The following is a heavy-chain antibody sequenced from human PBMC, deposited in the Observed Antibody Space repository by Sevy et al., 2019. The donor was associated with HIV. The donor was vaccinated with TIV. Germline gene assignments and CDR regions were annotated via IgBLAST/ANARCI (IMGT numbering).Heavy chain of an antibody. CDR1: GYRFSNNW. V-gene: IGHV5-51*01. CDR3: AGGGELPLDGFDC. CDR2: IYPGNSDT. D-gene: IGHD2-15*01. J-gene: IGHJ3*01. Sequence: GESLKISCQGSGYRFSNNWVAWVRQRPGKGLEWMGMIYPGNSDTRYSPSFQGQVLISADQSTCTDYVQWRSLKASDTAMYYCAGGGELPLDGFDCWGQGTGVTVSS.